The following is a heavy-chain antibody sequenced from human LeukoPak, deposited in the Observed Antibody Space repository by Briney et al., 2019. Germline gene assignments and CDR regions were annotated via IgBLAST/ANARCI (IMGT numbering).Heavy chain of an antibody. V-gene: IGHV4-34*01. CDR2: VDHSVST. J-gene: IGHJ4*02. D-gene: IGHD3-9*01. CDR3: ARGPGIFTGYSPLDN. CDR1: GGSFSGYY. Sequence: SASLSLTRGVYGGSFSGYYWSWIRQPAGNGLEWIGLVDHSVSTNYNPSLRSRVTLSVETSKNQFSLKLSSVTAAVTAVYYCARGPGIFTGYSPLDNWGQGTLVTVSS.